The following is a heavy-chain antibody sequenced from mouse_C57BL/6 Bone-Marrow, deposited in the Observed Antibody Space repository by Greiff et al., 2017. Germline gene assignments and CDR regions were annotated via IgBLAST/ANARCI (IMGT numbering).Heavy chain of an antibody. CDR2: ISSGGSYT. CDR1: GFTFSSYG. V-gene: IGHV5-6*02. J-gene: IGHJ4*01. D-gene: IGHD2-14*01. Sequence: EVKLMESGGDLVKPGGSLKLSCAASGFTFSSYGMSWVRQTPDKRLEWVATISSGGSYTYYPDSVKGRFTISRDNAKNTLYLQKSSLKSEDTAMYYGARRGKYDGLLYAMDYWGQGTSVTVSS. CDR3: ARRGKYDGLLYAMDY.